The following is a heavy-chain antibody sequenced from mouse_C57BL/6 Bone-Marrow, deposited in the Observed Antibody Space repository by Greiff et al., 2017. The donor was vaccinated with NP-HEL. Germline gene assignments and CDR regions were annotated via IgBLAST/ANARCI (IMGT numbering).Heavy chain of an antibody. CDR3: TSYYGSSYDYFDY. D-gene: IGHD1-1*01. J-gene: IGHJ2*01. V-gene: IGHV14-4*01. CDR2: IDPENGDT. Sequence: VHVKQSGAELVRPGASVKLSCTASGFNIKDDYMHWVKQRPEQGLEWIGWIDPENGDTEYASKFQGKATITADTSSNTAYLQLSSLTSEDTAVYYCTSYYGSSYDYFDYWGQGTTLTVSS. CDR1: GFNIKDDY.